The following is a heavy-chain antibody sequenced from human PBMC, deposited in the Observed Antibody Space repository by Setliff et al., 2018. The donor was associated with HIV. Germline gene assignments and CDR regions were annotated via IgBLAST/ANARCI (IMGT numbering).Heavy chain of an antibody. J-gene: IGHJ4*02. CDR2: INHSGIT. D-gene: IGHD2-15*01. CDR1: GASFSGYY. CDR3: ARSPGGGRLPYFFDF. Sequence: PSETLSLTCAVYGASFSGYYWAWIRQSPERGLEFIGEINHSGITNYNPSLKSRVTLSRDASMNQFFLKLTSVTAADTAIYYCARSPGGGRLPYFFDFWGQGTLVTVSS. V-gene: IGHV4-34*10.